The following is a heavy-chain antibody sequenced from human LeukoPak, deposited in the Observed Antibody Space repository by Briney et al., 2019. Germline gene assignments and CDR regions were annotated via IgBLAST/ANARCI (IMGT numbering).Heavy chain of an antibody. D-gene: IGHD6-13*01. V-gene: IGHV6-1*01. J-gene: IGHJ4*02. CDR3: ARGRASAFDY. CDR1: GDSLSSSGDA. CDR2: TYQRSKWSS. Sequence: SQTLSLTCLISGDSLSSSGDAWNWIRQSPSGRLEWLGRTYQRSKWSSDYALSVRSRITVDPDTSKNQFSLQLYSVTPEDTAVYYCARGRASAFDYWDQGTLVTVSS.